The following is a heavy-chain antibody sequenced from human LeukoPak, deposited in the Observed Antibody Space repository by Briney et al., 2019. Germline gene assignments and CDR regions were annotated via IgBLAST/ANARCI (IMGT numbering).Heavy chain of an antibody. V-gene: IGHV4-31*03. D-gene: IGHD1-26*01. CDR2: IYYSGST. Sequence: SETLSLTCTVSGGSVSSGGYYWSWIRQHPGKGLEWIGYIYYSGSTYYNPSLKSRVTMSLDTSKNQFSLKLTSVTAADTAVYYCAREKGATTQQLDYWGQGTLVTVSS. CDR1: GGSVSSGGYY. CDR3: AREKGATTQQLDY. J-gene: IGHJ4*02.